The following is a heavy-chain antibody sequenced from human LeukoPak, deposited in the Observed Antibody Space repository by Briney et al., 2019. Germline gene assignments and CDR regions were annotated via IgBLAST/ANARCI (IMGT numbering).Heavy chain of an antibody. CDR3: ARGRHDITMIVVVMTSVSYYLDV. J-gene: IGHJ6*03. D-gene: IGHD3-22*01. V-gene: IGHV4-34*01. CDR2: INPSGST. CDR1: GGSFSGYH. Sequence: SETLSLTCAAYGGSFSGYHWTWIRQSPGKGLEWIGDINPSGSTYYNPSLKSRLTISVDTSKNQFSLKLRSVTAADTAVYYCARGRHDITMIVVVMTSVSYYLDVWGKGTTVTVS.